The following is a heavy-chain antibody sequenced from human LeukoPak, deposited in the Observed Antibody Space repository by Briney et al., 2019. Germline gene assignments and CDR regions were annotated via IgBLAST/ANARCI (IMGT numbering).Heavy chain of an antibody. CDR1: GFTFSSYA. Sequence: GRSLRLSCAASGFTFSSYAMHWVSQAPGKGLEWMTVISYDGSNKYYADSVKGRFTISRDNSKNTLYLQMNSLRAEDTAVYYCARRSSGSPPFYFDYWGQGTLVTVSS. CDR2: ISYDGSNK. V-gene: IGHV3-30*04. CDR3: ARRSSGSPPFYFDY. D-gene: IGHD1-26*01. J-gene: IGHJ4*02.